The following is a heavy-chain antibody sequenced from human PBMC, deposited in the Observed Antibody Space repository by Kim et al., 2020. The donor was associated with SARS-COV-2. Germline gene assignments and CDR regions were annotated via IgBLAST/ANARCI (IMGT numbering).Heavy chain of an antibody. Sequence: ASVKVSCKASGYTFTSSHIQWVRQAPGQGLEWVGIINPSGGSTTYAQRLQGRVTMTRDTSTGTVYMELSSLRSEETALYYCARGTWGGGGWGYGSGQYNRFDPWGQGTLVTVSS. CDR1: GYTFTSSH. J-gene: IGHJ5*02. CDR2: INPSGGST. CDR3: ARGTWGGGGWGYGSGQYNRFDP. V-gene: IGHV1-46*03. D-gene: IGHD3-10*01.